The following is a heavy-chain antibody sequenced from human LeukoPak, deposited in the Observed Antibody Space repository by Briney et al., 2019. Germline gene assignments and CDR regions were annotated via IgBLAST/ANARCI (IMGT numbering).Heavy chain of an antibody. D-gene: IGHD5-24*01. CDR2: IYSGGST. V-gene: IGHV3-53*01. CDR1: GFTVSSNY. Sequence: GGFLRLSCAASGFTVSSNYMSWVRQAPGKGLEWVSVIYSGGSTYYADSVKGRFTISRDNSKNTLYLQMNSLRAEDTAVYHCASLGDGYKPGYWGQGTLVTVSS. J-gene: IGHJ4*02. CDR3: ASLGDGYKPGY.